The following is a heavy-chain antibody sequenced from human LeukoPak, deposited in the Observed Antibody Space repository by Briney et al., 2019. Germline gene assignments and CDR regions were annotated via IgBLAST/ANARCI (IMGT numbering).Heavy chain of an antibody. D-gene: IGHD6-19*01. V-gene: IGHV1-8*01. Sequence: ASVKVSCKASGYTFTSYDINWVRQATGQGLEWMGWMNPNSGNTGYAQKFQGRVTMTRNTSISTAYMELSSLRSEDTAVYYCARARAARQQWLVQGGYYYYGMDVWGQGTTVTVSS. CDR3: ARARAARQQWLVQGGYYYYGMDV. CDR1: GYTFTSYD. J-gene: IGHJ6*02. CDR2: MNPNSGNT.